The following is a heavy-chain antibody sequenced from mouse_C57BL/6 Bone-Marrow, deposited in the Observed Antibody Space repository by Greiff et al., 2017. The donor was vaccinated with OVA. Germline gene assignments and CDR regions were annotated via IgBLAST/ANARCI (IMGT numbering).Heavy chain of an antibody. CDR2: IDPSDSYT. V-gene: IGHV1-59*01. J-gene: IGHJ2*01. CDR1: GYTFTSYW. CDR3: ATKIDLQSFFDY. D-gene: IGHD2-1*01. Sequence: VQLQQPGAELVRPGTSVKLSCKASGYTFTSYWMHWVKQRPGKGLEWIGVIDPSDSYTNYNQKFKGKATLTVDTSSSSSYMQRSSLTSEDSAVYCGATKIDLQSFFDYWGQGTTLTVSS.